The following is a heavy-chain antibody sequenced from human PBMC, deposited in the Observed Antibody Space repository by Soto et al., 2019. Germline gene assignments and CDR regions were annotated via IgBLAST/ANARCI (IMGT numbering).Heavy chain of an antibody. Sequence: ASVKVSCKASGYTFIGYYIHWVRQAPEQGLEWMGRINPRSGDTTYAQKFQGRLTMTRDTSISTAYMELSSLRSDDTAVYYCGRDGVGATPLGWFDPWGQGSLVTVSS. CDR1: GYTFIGYY. J-gene: IGHJ5*02. CDR2: INPRSGDT. V-gene: IGHV1-2*06. CDR3: GRDGVGATPLGWFDP. D-gene: IGHD1-26*01.